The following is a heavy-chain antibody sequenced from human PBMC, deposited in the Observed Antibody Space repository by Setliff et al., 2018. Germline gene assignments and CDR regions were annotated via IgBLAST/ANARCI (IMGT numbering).Heavy chain of an antibody. D-gene: IGHD6-19*01. V-gene: IGHV3-7*05. J-gene: IGHJ4*02. Sequence: GGSLGLSCAASGFTFSSYWMSWVRQAPGKGLEWVANIKQDGSEKYYVDSVKGRSTISRDNAKNSLYLQMNSLRAEDTAVYYCARPFSYSSGWYVYGYWGQGALVTVSS. CDR2: IKQDGSEK. CDR1: GFTFSSYW. CDR3: ARPFSYSSGWYVYGY.